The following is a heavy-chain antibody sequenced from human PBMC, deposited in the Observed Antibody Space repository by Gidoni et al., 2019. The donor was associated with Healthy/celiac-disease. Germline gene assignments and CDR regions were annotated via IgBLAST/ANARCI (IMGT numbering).Heavy chain of an antibody. V-gene: IGHV1-69*01. Sequence: QVQLVQSGAEVKKPGSSVKVSCKAAGGTVSSYAISWVRQAPGQGLEWRGGMITIFGTANYEQKFKGRVTITADESTSTAYMELSSLRSEDTAVYYCARGETGRPGIPGVYWGQGTMVTVSS. CDR3: ARGETGRPGIPGVY. CDR1: GGTVSSYA. D-gene: IGHD6-13*01. CDR2: MITIFGTA. J-gene: IGHJ4*02.